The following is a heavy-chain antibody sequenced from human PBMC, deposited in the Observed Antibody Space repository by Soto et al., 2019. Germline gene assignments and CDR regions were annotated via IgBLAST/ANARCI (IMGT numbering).Heavy chain of an antibody. Sequence: GESLKISCKGSGYSFTSYWISWVRQMPGKGLEWMGRIDPSDSYTNYSPSFQGHVTISADKSISTAYMQWSSLKASDTAMYHCARDGSDGMDVWGQGTTVTVSS. CDR2: IDPSDSYT. V-gene: IGHV5-10-1*01. CDR3: ARDGSDGMDV. CDR1: GYSFTSYW. J-gene: IGHJ6*02.